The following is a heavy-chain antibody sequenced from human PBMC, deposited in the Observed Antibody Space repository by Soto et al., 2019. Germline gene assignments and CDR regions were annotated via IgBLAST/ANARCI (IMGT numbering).Heavy chain of an antibody. CDR3: ARDRVVPPYYFDY. J-gene: IGHJ4*02. D-gene: IGHD2-15*01. CDR2: IYYSGST. Sequence: SETLSLTCTVAGGYISSGGYSWNWIRQHPGKGLEWIGYIYYSGSTYYNPSLKSRVTISVDTSKNQFSLKLSSVTAADTAMYYCARDRVVPPYYFDYWGQGTLVTVSS. CDR1: GGYISSGGYS. V-gene: IGHV4-31*03.